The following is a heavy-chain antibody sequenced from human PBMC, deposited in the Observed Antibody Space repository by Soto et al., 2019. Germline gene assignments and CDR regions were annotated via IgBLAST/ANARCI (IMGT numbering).Heavy chain of an antibody. CDR3: ARFNWYFDL. J-gene: IGHJ2*01. CDR2: IYYRGST. Sequence: QVQLQESGPGLVKPSETLSLTCTVSGGSISSYYWSWIRQPPGKGLEWIGYIYYRGSTNYTPSLKSRVTISVDTSKNQFSLKLSSVTAADTAMDYCARFNWYFDLWGRGTLVTVSS. V-gene: IGHV4-59*01. CDR1: GGSISSYY.